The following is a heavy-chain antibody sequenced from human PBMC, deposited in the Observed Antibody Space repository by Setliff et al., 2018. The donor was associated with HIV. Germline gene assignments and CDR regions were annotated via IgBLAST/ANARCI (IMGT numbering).Heavy chain of an antibody. V-gene: IGHV4-39*01. CDR2: IHYSGST. J-gene: IGHJ6*02. Sequence: PSETLSLTCTVYGGSISGSNYVWGWIRQTPRKGLEWIATIHYSGSTYHNPSLESRITISVDTSKNQFFLKLSSVTAADTAVYYCAAPAVAGTGGYYYAMDVWGQGTTVTVSS. CDR3: AAPAVAGTGGYYYAMDV. CDR1: GGSISGSNYV. D-gene: IGHD6-19*01.